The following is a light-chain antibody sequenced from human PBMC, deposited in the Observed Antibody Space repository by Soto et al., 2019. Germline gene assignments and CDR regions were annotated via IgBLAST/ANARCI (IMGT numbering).Light chain of an antibody. CDR1: QSVLYSSNNKNY. J-gene: IGKJ4*01. CDR2: WAS. V-gene: IGKV4-1*01. Sequence: DIVMTQSPDSLAVSPGERATINCKSSQSVLYSSNNKNYLAWYQQKPGQPPKLLIYWASTRESGVPDRFSGSGSGTDFTLTISSLQAEDVAVYYCHQYYSNPLTFGGGTKVEIK. CDR3: HQYYSNPLT.